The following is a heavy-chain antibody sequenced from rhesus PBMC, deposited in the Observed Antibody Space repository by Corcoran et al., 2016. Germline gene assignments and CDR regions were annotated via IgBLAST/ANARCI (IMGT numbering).Heavy chain of an antibody. D-gene: IGHD6-13*01. CDR1: GGSLSSRTW. J-gene: IGHJ4*01. Sequence: QVQLQESGPAVVQPSETLSLTCAVSGGSLSSRTWWSWLRQPPGKGLEWIGRIYGSGGSTEYNPSLKSRVTISIDTSKNQFSLKLSAVTAADTAVYYCARTEQLVGFDYWGQGVLVTVSS. CDR3: ARTEQLVGFDY. V-gene: IGHV4-93*02. CDR2: IYGSGGST.